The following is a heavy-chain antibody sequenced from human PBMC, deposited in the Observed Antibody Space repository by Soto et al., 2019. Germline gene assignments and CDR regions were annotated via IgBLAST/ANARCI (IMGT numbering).Heavy chain of an antibody. Sequence: PGGSLRLSCAASGFTFSSYAMHWVRQAPGKGLEWVAVISYDGSNKYYADSVKGRFTISRDNSKNTLYLQMNILRAEDTAVYYCARDGSLGVLIVVVPAYFDYWGQGTLVTVSS. CDR2: ISYDGSNK. J-gene: IGHJ4*02. D-gene: IGHD2-2*01. CDR1: GFTFSSYA. V-gene: IGHV3-30-3*01. CDR3: ARDGSLGVLIVVVPAYFDY.